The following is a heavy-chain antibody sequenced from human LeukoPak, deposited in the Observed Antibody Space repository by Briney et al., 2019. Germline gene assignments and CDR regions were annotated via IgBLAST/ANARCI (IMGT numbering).Heavy chain of an antibody. V-gene: IGHV4-4*07. Sequence: SETLSLTCTVSGGSISSYYWSWIRQPAGKGLEWIGRIYTSGSTNYNPSLKSRVTISVDTSKNQFSLKLSSVTAADTAVYYCARDYYDSSGYYFSLDYWGQGTLVTVSS. J-gene: IGHJ4*02. CDR2: IYTSGST. CDR1: GGSISSYY. D-gene: IGHD3-22*01. CDR3: ARDYYDSSGYYFSLDY.